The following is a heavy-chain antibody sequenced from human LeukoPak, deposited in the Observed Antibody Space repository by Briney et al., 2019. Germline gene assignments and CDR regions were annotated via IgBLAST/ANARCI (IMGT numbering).Heavy chain of an antibody. V-gene: IGHV3-48*04. D-gene: IGHD6-13*01. J-gene: IGHJ4*02. CDR1: GFTFSSYS. Sequence: GGSLRLSCAASGFTFSSYSMNWVRQAPGKGLEWVSYISSSSSTIYYADSVKGRFTISRDNAKNSLYLQMNSLRAEDTAVYYCASWEYSSSWYGIDYWGQGTLVTVSS. CDR2: ISSSSSTI. CDR3: ASWEYSSSWYGIDY.